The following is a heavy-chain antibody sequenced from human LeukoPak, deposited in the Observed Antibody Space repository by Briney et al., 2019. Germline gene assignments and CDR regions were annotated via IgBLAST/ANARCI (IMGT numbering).Heavy chain of an antibody. V-gene: IGHV4-59*01. CDR1: GDSISSYY. J-gene: IGHJ5*02. CDR3: TRGLHRVGYWDEFDP. D-gene: IGHD1-1*01. Sequence: KASETLSLTCTVSGDSISSYYWTWIRQPPGKGLEWIGYIYYTGSTNYNPSLKSRVTMSVDTSKNQFSLKLSSVTAADTAVYYCTRGLHRVGYWDEFDPWGQGTLVTVSS. CDR2: IYYTGST.